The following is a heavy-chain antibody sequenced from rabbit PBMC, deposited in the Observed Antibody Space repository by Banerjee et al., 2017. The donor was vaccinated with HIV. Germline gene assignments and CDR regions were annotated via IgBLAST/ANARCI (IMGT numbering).Heavy chain of an antibody. D-gene: IGHD2-1*01. CDR1: GFSFSSSYW. J-gene: IGHJ4*01. Sequence: QEQLEESGGDLVKPEGSLTLTCTASGFSFSSSYWICWVRQAPGKGLEWIACIYAGSSGNTYYASWAKGRFTISKTSSTTVTLQMTSLTAADTATYFCARRWPDYVFNLWGPGTLVTVS. CDR3: ARRWPDYVFNL. CDR2: IYAGSSGNT. V-gene: IGHV1S45*01.